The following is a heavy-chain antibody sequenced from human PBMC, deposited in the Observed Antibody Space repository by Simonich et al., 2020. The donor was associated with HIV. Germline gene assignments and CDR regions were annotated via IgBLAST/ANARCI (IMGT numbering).Heavy chain of an antibody. CDR3: ARGFYQRLYYFDY. D-gene: IGHD2-2*01. J-gene: IGHJ4*02. V-gene: IGHV4-34*01. CDR2: INPIGRT. CDR1: GGSFSGYY. Sequence: QVQLQQWGAGLLKPSETLSLTCAVYGGSFSGYYWSWSRQPPGKGLEGIGEINPIGRTNYNPSLKSRVTISVDTSKNQFSLKLSSVTAADTAVYYCARGFYQRLYYFDYWGQGTLVTVSS.